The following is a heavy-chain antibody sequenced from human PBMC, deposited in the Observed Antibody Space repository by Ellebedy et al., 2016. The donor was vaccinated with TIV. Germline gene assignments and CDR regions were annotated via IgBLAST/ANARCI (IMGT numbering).Heavy chain of an antibody. V-gene: IGHV1-18*01. D-gene: IGHD1-26*01. CDR1: GYTFVTYG. J-gene: IGHJ5*02. CDR3: ARMTKGWETLRWFNP. CDR2: ISAYNGNT. Sequence: ASVKVSXXTSGYTFVTYGISWVRQAPGQGLEWMGWISAYNGNTNYAQKVQGRVTMTTDRSTSTAYMELRSLRSEDTAVYFCARMTKGWETLRWFNPWGQGTLVTVSS.